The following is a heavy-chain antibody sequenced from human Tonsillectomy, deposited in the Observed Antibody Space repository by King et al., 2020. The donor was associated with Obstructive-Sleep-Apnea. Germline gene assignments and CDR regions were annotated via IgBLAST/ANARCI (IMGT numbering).Heavy chain of an antibody. CDR2: ISSSSSYI. D-gene: IGHD4-17*01. Sequence: VQLVESGGGLVKPGGSLRLSCAASGFTFSSYSMNWVRQAPGKGLEWVSSISSSSSYIYYADSVKGRFTTSRDNAKNSLYLQMNSLRAEDTAVYYCARTTDYGDDDWYFDLWGRGTLVTVSS. CDR3: ARTTDYGDDDWYFDL. CDR1: GFTFSSYS. J-gene: IGHJ2*01. V-gene: IGHV3-21*01.